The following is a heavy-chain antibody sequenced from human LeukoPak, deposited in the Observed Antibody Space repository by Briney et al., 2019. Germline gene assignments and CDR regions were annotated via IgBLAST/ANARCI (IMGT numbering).Heavy chain of an antibody. V-gene: IGHV3-30*18. CDR3: AKAAYDCSSTSCYGPGGFDP. Sequence: GRSLRLSCAASGFTFSSYGVHWVRQAPGKGLEWVAVISYDGSNKYYADPVKGRFTISRDNSKNTLYLQMNSLRAEDTAVYYCAKAAYDCSSTSCYGPGGFDPWGQGTLVTVSS. D-gene: IGHD2-2*01. CDR2: ISYDGSNK. CDR1: GFTFSSYG. J-gene: IGHJ5*02.